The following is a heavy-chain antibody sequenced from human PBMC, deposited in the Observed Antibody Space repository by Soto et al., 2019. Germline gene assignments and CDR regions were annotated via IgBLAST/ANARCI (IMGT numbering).Heavy chain of an antibody. CDR1: GDSVSSNSAA. J-gene: IGHJ3*02. D-gene: IGHD6-13*01. Sequence: SQTLSLTCAISGDSVSSNSAAWHWIRQSPSRGLEWLGRTYYRSKWYNDYAVSVKSRITINPDTSKNQFSLQLNSVTPEDTAVYYCARDLPSSSWPKNDAFDIWGQGTMVTVSS. CDR2: TYYRSKWYN. V-gene: IGHV6-1*01. CDR3: ARDLPSSSWPKNDAFDI.